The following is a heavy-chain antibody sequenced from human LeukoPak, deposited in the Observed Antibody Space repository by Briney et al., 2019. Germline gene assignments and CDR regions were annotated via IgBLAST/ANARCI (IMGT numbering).Heavy chain of an antibody. CDR2: IYPGDSDT. J-gene: IGHJ3*02. CDR3: ASKPYCSSTSCNQPAFDI. D-gene: IGHD2-2*01. CDR1: GYSFTSYW. Sequence: ESLKISCKGSGYSFTSYWIGWVRQMPGKGLEWMGIIYPGDSDTRYSPSFQGQVTISADKSISTAYLQWSSLKASDTAMYYCASKPYCSSTSCNQPAFDIWGQGTMVTVSS. V-gene: IGHV5-51*01.